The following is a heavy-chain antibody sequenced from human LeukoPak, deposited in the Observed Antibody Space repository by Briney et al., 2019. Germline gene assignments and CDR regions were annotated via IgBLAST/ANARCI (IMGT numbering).Heavy chain of an antibody. J-gene: IGHJ4*02. V-gene: IGHV1-2*02. D-gene: IGHD3-16*01. CDR1: GYAVTGYY. CDR3: LLEYDYDY. Sequence: GASVEVSCKASGYAVTGYYMHWVRQAPGQGLEWMGWINPNSGGTNYAQKSQGRVTMTRNIPISTAYMELSSLRSEAKAVYYCLLEYDYDYWGQGTLVTVSS. CDR2: INPNSGGT.